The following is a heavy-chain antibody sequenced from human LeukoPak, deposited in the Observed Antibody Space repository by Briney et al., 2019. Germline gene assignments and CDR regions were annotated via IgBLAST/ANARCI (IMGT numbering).Heavy chain of an antibody. J-gene: IGHJ4*02. CDR1: GFVFSSYV. CDR2: IRYDGSNE. Sequence: GGSLRLSCAASGFVFSSYVMHWVRQAPGKGLEWVAFIRYDGSNEYYADSVKGRFTISRDNSKSTLYLQMKSLRVEDTALYYCVKQVFGETGYFDSWGQGTLVSVST. V-gene: IGHV3-30*02. CDR3: VKQVFGETGYFDS. D-gene: IGHD3-10*01.